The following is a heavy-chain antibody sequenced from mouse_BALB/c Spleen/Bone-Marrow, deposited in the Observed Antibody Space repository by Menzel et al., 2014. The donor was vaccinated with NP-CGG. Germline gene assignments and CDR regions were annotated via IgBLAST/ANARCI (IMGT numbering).Heavy chain of an antibody. Sequence: VQLKESGGGLVQPGGSRKLSCAASGFTFSSFGMHWVRQAPEKGLEWAAYISSGSSTIYYADTVKGRFTISRDNPKNTLFLQMTSLRSEDTAMYYCASDYDYFDYWGQGTTLTVSS. V-gene: IGHV5-17*02. CDR1: GFTFSSFG. J-gene: IGHJ2*01. CDR3: ASDYDYFDY. CDR2: ISSGSSTI. D-gene: IGHD2-4*01.